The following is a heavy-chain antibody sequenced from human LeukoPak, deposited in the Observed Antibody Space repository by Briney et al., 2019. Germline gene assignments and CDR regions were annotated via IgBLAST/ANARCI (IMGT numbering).Heavy chain of an antibody. Sequence: SETLSLACTLFGGSLSSGDYYWSWIRQPPGKGLEWIGYIYYSGSTYYNPSLKSRVTISRDTSKNQFSLKLSSVTAADMAVYYCARESNCGGDCYSDAFDIWGQGTMVTVSS. D-gene: IGHD2-21*01. CDR2: IYYSGST. J-gene: IGHJ3*02. CDR3: ARESNCGGDCYSDAFDI. V-gene: IGHV4-30-4*08. CDR1: GGSLSSGDYY.